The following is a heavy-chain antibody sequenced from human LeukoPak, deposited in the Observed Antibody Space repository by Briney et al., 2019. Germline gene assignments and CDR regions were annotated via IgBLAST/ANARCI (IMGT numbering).Heavy chain of an antibody. CDR1: GGTFSSYT. J-gene: IGHJ5*02. D-gene: IGHD2-2*01. V-gene: IGHV1-69*02. CDR2: IIPTLGIA. Sequence: SVKVSCKASGGTFSSYTISWVRQAPGQGLEWMGRIIPTLGIANYAQKFQGRVTITADKSTSTAYMELSSLRSEDTAGYYCARGIGYCSSTSCRNWFDPWCQGTLVTVSS. CDR3: ARGIGYCSSTSCRNWFDP.